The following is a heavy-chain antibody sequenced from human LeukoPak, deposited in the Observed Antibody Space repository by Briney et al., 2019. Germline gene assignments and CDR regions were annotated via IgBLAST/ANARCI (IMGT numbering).Heavy chain of an antibody. D-gene: IGHD3-9*01. V-gene: IGHV3-74*01. J-gene: IGHJ4*02. Sequence: QPGGSLRLSCAASGFTLSKYWMHWVRQAPGKGLAWVSRISSDGTTTAYADSVKGRFTISRDSAKNMLYLQMNSLRVEDTAMYYCASPGDNYAILGLDYWGQGTLVTVSS. CDR1: GFTLSKYW. CDR3: ASPGDNYAILGLDY. CDR2: ISSDGTTT.